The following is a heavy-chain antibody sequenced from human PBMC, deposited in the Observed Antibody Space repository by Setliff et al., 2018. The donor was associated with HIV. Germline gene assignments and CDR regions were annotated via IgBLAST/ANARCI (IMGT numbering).Heavy chain of an antibody. D-gene: IGHD3-3*01. V-gene: IGHV4-4*01. J-gene: IGHJ5*02. CDR3: VRNYEWALGT. CDR1: GDSINTPHC. Sequence: TLSLTCAVSGDSINTPHCWSWVRQSLEKGLEWIGEVCQRGGINYNPFLWSRASISMDKPRNYFSLEMASMTAADTAVYFCVRNYEWALGTWGQGLLVTVLL. CDR2: VCQRGGI.